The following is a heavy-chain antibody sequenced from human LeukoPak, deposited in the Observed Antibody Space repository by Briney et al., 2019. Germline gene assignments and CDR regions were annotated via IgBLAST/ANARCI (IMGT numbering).Heavy chain of an antibody. Sequence: PSETLSLTCTVSGGSISSGVYYWSWIRQHPGKGLEWIGYIYYSGSTYYNPSLKSRVTISVDTSKNQFSLKLSSVTAADTAVYYCARGAVRNYFDYWGQGTLVTVSS. CDR3: ARGAVRNYFDY. CDR2: IYYSGST. J-gene: IGHJ4*02. V-gene: IGHV4-31*03. D-gene: IGHD6-19*01. CDR1: GGSISSGVYY.